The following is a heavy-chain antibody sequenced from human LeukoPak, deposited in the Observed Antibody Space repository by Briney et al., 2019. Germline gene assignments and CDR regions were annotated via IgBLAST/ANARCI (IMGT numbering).Heavy chain of an antibody. CDR2: IYYSGST. J-gene: IGHJ6*02. Sequence: SETLSLTCTVSGGSISSSSYYWGWIRQPPGKGLEWIGSIYYSGSTYYNPSLKSRVTISVDTSKNQFSLKLSSVTAADTAVYYCMVAHAGDYYGMDVWGQGTTVTVSS. D-gene: IGHD2-15*01. CDR3: MVAHAGDYYGMDV. V-gene: IGHV4-39*01. CDR1: GGSISSSSYY.